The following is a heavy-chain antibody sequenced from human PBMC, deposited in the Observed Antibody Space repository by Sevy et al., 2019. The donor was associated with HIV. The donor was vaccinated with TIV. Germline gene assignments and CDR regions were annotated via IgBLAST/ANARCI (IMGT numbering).Heavy chain of an antibody. CDR2: IYYSGST. CDR3: ARSRSSGGYYNYYDAFDI. J-gene: IGHJ3*02. Sequence: SETLSLTCTVSGGSISSYYWSWIRQPPGKGLEWIGYIYYSGSTNYNPSLKRRGTISVDRSKNKFSLKLNSVTAADTAVYYCARSRSSGGYYNYYDAFDIWGQGTMVTVSS. D-gene: IGHD3-10*01. CDR1: GGSISSYY. V-gene: IGHV4-59*01.